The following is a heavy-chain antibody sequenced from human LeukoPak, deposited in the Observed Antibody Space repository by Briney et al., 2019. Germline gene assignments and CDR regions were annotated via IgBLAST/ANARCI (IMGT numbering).Heavy chain of an antibody. J-gene: IGHJ4*02. CDR1: GYTFTSYG. D-gene: IGHD2-2*01. V-gene: IGHV1-18*01. CDR3: ATGYCSSTSCLRFDY. Sequence: ASVKVSCKASGYTFTSYGISWVRQAPGQGLEWMGWISAYNGNTNYAQKLQGRVTMTTDTSTSTAYMELRSLRSDDTAVYYCATGYCSSTSCLRFDYWGQGTLVTVSS. CDR2: ISAYNGNT.